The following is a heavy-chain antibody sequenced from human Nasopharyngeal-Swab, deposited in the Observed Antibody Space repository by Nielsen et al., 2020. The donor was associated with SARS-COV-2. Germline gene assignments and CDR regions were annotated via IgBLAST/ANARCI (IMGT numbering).Heavy chain of an antibody. CDR3: ARGGLTTTYYYDSSGYYYEIDY. J-gene: IGHJ4*02. D-gene: IGHD3-22*01. Sequence: ASLKVSSKAPGYNFTSYDTNWVRQATGQGLEWMGWMNPNSGNTSYAQKFQGRVTMTRNTSISTAYMELSSLRSEDTAVYYCARGGLTTTYYYDSSGYYYEIDYWAREPWSPSPQ. CDR1: GYNFTSYD. CDR2: MNPNSGNT. V-gene: IGHV1-8*01.